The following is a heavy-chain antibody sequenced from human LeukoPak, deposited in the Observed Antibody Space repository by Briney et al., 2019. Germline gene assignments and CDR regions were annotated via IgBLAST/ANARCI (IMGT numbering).Heavy chain of an antibody. CDR1: GYTFTSYG. CDR2: ISAYNGNT. CDR3: ARVGVWFGEWTFDP. J-gene: IGHJ5*02. V-gene: IGHV1-18*01. Sequence: ASVKVSCKASGYTFTSYGFTWVRQAPGQGLEWMGWISAYNGNTNYAQKLQGRVTMTTDTSTSTAYMELRSLRSDDTAVYYCARVGVWFGEWTFDPWGQGTLVTVSS. D-gene: IGHD3-10*01.